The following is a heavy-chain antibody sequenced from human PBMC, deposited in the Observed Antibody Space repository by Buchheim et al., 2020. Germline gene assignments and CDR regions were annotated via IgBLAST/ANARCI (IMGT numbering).Heavy chain of an antibody. V-gene: IGHV4-4*02. CDR1: GGSISSSNW. D-gene: IGHD6-6*01. CDR2: IYHSGST. Sequence: QVQLQESGPGLVKPSGTLSLTCAVSGGSISSSNWWSWVRQPPGKGLEWIGEIYHSGSTNYNPSLKSRVTISVDTSKNLFSLNLNSVTAADTAVYFCARLMAHSSLSRRYFDFWGQGTL. CDR3: ARLMAHSSLSRRYFDF. J-gene: IGHJ4*02.